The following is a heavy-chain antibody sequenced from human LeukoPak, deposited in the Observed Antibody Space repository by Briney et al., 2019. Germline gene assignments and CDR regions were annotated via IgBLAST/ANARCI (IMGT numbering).Heavy chain of an antibody. CDR2: ISYDGSNK. V-gene: IGHV3-30*04. CDR3: ARGGALNYYYYYMDV. CDR1: GFTFSSYA. D-gene: IGHD1-26*01. Sequence: PGGSLRLSCAASGFTFSSYAMHWVRQAPGKGLEWVAVISYDGSNKYYADSVKGRFTISRDNSKNTLYLQMNSLRAEDTAVYYCARGGALNYYYYYMDVWGKGTTVTVSS. J-gene: IGHJ6*03.